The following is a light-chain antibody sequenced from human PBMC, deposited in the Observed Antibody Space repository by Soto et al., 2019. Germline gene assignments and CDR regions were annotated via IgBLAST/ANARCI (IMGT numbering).Light chain of an antibody. Sequence: DIQMTQSPGSLSASVGGGGTITCRASQDISNYLNWYQQKPGKAPKLLIYDASNLETGVPSRFSGSGSGTDFTFTISSLQPEDIATYYCQQYDNLPLTFGGGTKVDIK. CDR1: QDISNY. J-gene: IGKJ4*01. CDR2: DAS. V-gene: IGKV1-33*01. CDR3: QQYDNLPLT.